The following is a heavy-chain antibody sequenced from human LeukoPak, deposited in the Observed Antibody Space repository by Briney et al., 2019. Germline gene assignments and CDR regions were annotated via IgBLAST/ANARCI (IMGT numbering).Heavy chain of an antibody. D-gene: IGHD1-26*01. CDR1: GGTFSSYA. V-gene: IGHV1-69*05. J-gene: IGHJ4*02. Sequence: SVTVSCKASGGTFSSYAISWVRQAPGQGIEWMGGIIPIFGTANYAQKFQGRVTITTDESTSTAYMELSSLRSEDTAVYYCASGSQWEPLDYWGQGTLVTVSS. CDR3: ASGSQWEPLDY. CDR2: IIPIFGTA.